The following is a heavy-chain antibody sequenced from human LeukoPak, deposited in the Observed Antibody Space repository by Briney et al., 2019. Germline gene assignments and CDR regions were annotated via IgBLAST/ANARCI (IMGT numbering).Heavy chain of an antibody. CDR1: GLIFRSYW. CDR2: INQEGSEK. J-gene: IGHJ4*02. Sequence: GGSLRLSCEVSGLIFRSYWMSWVRQAPGKGLEWVAKINQEGSEKYFEDSVKGRFTISRDNAKNSLHLQMNTLRAEDTAVYYCARERDGRFFDFWGQGTLVTVSS. CDR3: ARERDGRFFDF. D-gene: IGHD5-24*01. V-gene: IGHV3-7*01.